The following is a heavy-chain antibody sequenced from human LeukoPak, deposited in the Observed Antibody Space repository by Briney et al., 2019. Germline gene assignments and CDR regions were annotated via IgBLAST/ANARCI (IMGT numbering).Heavy chain of an antibody. J-gene: IGHJ3*02. CDR1: GFTFGSYA. CDR3: AKDRYSSGWYDAFDI. CDR2: ISGSGSNK. Sequence: PGGSLRLSCVASGFTFGSYAMSWVRQAPGKGLEWVSGISGSGSNKDYADSVKGRFTISRDNSKNTLYLQMNSLRAEDTAVYYCAKDRYSSGWYDAFDIWGQGTMVTVSS. D-gene: IGHD6-19*01. V-gene: IGHV3-23*01.